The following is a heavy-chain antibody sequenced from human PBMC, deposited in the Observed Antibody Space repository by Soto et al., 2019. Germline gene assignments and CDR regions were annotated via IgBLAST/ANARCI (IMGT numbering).Heavy chain of an antibody. V-gene: IGHV1-69*08. D-gene: IGHD2-2*01. CDR3: ARDGCSSTSCYAGFVDV. CDR1: GGTFSSYT. J-gene: IGHJ6*02. CDR2: IIPILGIA. Sequence: QVQLVQSGAEVKKPGSSVKVSCKASGGTFSSYTISWVRQAPGQGLEWMGRIIPILGIANYAQKFQGRVTITADKSXSXXYMGLSGLRSEDTAVYYCARDGCSSTSCYAGFVDVWGQGTTVTVSS.